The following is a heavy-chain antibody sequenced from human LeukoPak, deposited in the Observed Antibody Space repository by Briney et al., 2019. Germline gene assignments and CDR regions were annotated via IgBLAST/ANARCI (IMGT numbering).Heavy chain of an antibody. CDR2: ISSSGSTV. V-gene: IGHV3-11*04. CDR1: GFTFSDYY. Sequence: GGSLRLSCAASGFTFSDYYMSWIRQAPGKGLEWVSYISSSGSTVNYADSVKGRFTISRDNAKNSLYLQMNSLRAEDTAVYYCATPAAGPGAEYSLYWGQGTLVIVSS. D-gene: IGHD6-13*01. J-gene: IGHJ1*01. CDR3: ATPAAGPGAEYSLY.